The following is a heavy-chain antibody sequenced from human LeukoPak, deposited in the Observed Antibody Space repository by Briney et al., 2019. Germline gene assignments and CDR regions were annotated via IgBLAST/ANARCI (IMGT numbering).Heavy chain of an antibody. V-gene: IGHV4-59*01. Sequence: SQTLSLTCTVSGGSISSYYWSWIRQPPGKGLEWIGYIYYSGSTNYNPSLKSRVTISVDTSKNQFSLKLSSVTAADTAVYYCARDQPSPEDYYYYGMDVWGQGTTVTVSS. CDR1: GGSISSYY. CDR2: IYYSGST. CDR3: ARDQPSPEDYYYYGMDV. J-gene: IGHJ6*02.